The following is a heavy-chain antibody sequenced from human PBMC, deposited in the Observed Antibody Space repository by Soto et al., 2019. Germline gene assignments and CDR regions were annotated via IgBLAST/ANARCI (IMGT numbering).Heavy chain of an antibody. CDR2: ISGSGGST. CDR1: GFTFISYA. Sequence: PGGSLRLSCAASGFTFISYAMSWVRQAPGKGLEWVSAISGSGGSTYYADSVKGRFTISRDNSKNTLYLQMNSLRAEDTAVYYCAKLMVYAILYGMDVWGQGTTVTVSS. V-gene: IGHV3-23*01. J-gene: IGHJ6*02. D-gene: IGHD2-8*01. CDR3: AKLMVYAILYGMDV.